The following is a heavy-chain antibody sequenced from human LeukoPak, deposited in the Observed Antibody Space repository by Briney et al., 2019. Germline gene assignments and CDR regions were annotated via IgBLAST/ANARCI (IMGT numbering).Heavy chain of an antibody. V-gene: IGHV4-39*07. CDR3: ARDSEDYSSSWYVARTYFDY. CDR1: GGSTSSSSYY. CDR2: IYYSGST. J-gene: IGHJ4*02. D-gene: IGHD6-13*01. Sequence: SETLSLTCTVSGGSTSSSSYYWGWIRQPPGKGLEWIGSIYYSGSTYYNPSLKSRVTISVDTSKNQFSLKLSSVTAADTAVYYCARDSEDYSSSWYVARTYFDYWGQGTLVTVSS.